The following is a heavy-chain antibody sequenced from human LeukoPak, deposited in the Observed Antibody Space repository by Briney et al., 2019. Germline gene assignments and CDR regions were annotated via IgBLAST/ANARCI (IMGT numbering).Heavy chain of an antibody. V-gene: IGHV1-69*06. D-gene: IGHD5-18*01. CDR1: GGTFSSYA. Sequence: ASVKVSCKASGGTFSSYAISWVRQAPGQGLEWMGGIIPIFGTANYAQEFQGRVTITADKSTSTAYMELSSLRSEDTAVYYCARTGIQLWLPHYYYYMDVWGKGTTVTVSS. J-gene: IGHJ6*03. CDR2: IIPIFGTA. CDR3: ARTGIQLWLPHYYYYMDV.